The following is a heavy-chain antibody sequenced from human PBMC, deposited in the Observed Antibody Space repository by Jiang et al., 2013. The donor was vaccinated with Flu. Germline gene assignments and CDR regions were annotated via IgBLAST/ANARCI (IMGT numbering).Heavy chain of an antibody. CDR1: GFTFSRYW. D-gene: IGHD4-17*01. J-gene: IGHJ5*02. V-gene: IGHV3-74*01. CDR3: ARGAMTSVTARWFDP. CDR2: LNGDGSTT. Sequence: VQLVESGGGLVQPGGSLRLSCAASGFTFSRYWMHWVRQAPGKGLVWVSRLNGDGSTTTYADSVKGRFTISRDNAKSTLYLQMNSLRAEDTAVYYCARGAMTSVTARWFDPGARGPWSPS.